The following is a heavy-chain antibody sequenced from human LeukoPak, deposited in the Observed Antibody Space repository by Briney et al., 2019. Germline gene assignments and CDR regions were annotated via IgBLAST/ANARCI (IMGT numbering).Heavy chain of an antibody. J-gene: IGHJ4*02. Sequence: GESLKISCKGSGYRFTSYWIGWVRQMPGKGLEWMGIIYPGDSDTRYSPSFQGQVTISADKSISTAYLQWSSLKASDTATYYCARRLLGYCSGGSCEYYFDYWGQGTLVTVSS. D-gene: IGHD2-15*01. CDR2: IYPGDSDT. CDR1: GYRFTSYW. V-gene: IGHV5-51*01. CDR3: ARRLLGYCSGGSCEYYFDY.